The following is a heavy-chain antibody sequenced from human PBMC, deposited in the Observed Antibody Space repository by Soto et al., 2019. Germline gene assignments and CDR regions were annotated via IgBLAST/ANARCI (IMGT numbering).Heavy chain of an antibody. CDR1: GGSISSYY. CDR2: IYYSGST. Sequence: SETLSLTCTVSGGSISSYYWSWIRQPPGKGLEWIGYIYYSGSTNYNPSLKSRVTISVDTSKNQFSLKLSSVTAADTAVYYCARGTGKIDAFDIWGQGTMVTVSS. D-gene: IGHD3-10*01. V-gene: IGHV4-59*01. CDR3: ARGTGKIDAFDI. J-gene: IGHJ3*02.